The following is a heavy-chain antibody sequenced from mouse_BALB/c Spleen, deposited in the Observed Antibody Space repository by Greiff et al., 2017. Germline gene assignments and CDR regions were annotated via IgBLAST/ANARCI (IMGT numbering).Heavy chain of an antibody. CDR1: GFSLTGYG. J-gene: IGHJ4*01. V-gene: IGHV2-6-7*01. Sequence: QVQLKESGPGLVAPSQSLSITCTVSGFSLTGYGVNWVRQPPGKGLEWLGMIWGDGSTDYNSALKSRLSISKDNSKSQVFLKMNSLQTDDTARYYCARESRYGKNYAMDYWGQGTSVTVSS. CDR2: IWGDGST. CDR3: ARESRYGKNYAMDY. D-gene: IGHD2-1*01.